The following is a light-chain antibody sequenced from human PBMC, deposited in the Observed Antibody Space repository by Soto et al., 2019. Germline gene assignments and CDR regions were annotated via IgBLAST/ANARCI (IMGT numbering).Light chain of an antibody. CDR3: QQYSDSLYT. J-gene: IGKJ2*01. CDR1: QRVSSNY. CDR2: GAS. Sequence: EIVWTQSPGTLSLSPGERATLSCRASQRVSSNYLAWYQQRPGQAPRLLIYGASSRATGIPDRFSGSGSGTDFTLTISRLEPEDFAVYYCQQYSDSLYTFGQGTQLEIK. V-gene: IGKV3-20*01.